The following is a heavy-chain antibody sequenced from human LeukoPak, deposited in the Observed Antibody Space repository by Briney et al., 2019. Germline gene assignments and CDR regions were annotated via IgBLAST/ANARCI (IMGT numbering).Heavy chain of an antibody. CDR1: GFTFSSYS. V-gene: IGHV3-21*01. CDR3: ASGRRDGYNYHFDY. J-gene: IGHJ4*02. D-gene: IGHD5-24*01. Sequence: PGGSLRLSCAASGFTFSSYSMNWVRQAPGKGLEWVSSISSSSSYIYYADSVKGRFTISRDNAKNSLYLQMNSLRAEDTAVYYCASGRRDGYNYHFDYWGQGTLVTVSS. CDR2: ISSSSSYI.